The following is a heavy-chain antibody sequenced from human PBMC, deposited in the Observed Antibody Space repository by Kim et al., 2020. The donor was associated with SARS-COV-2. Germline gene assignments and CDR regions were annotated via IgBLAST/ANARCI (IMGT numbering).Heavy chain of an antibody. D-gene: IGHD3-22*01. J-gene: IGHJ5*02. CDR3: ARDRDYYDSSGPDQFQFDP. CDR2: IYYSGST. V-gene: IGHV4-39*07. CDR1: GGSISSSSYY. Sequence: SETLSLTCTVSGGSISSSSYYWGWIRQPPGKGLEWIGSIYYSGSTYYNPSLKSRVTISVDTSKNQFSLKLSSVTAADTAVYYCARDRDYYDSSGPDQFQFDPWGQGTLVTVSS.